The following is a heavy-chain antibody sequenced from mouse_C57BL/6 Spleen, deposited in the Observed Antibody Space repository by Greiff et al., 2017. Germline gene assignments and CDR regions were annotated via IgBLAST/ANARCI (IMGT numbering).Heavy chain of an antibody. V-gene: IGHV1-80*01. CDR1: GYAFSSYW. CDR3: ARHDYDGRDYAMDY. CDR2: IYPGDGDT. D-gene: IGHD2-4*01. J-gene: IGHJ4*01. Sequence: VQLQQSGAELVKPGASVKISCKASGYAFSSYWMNWVKQRPGKGLEWIGQIYPGDGDTNYNGKFKGKAKLTADKSSSTAYMQLSSLTSEDSAVYFCARHDYDGRDYAMDYWGQGTSVTVSS.